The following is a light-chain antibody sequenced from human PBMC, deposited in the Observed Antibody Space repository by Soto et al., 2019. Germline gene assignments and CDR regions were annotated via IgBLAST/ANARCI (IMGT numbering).Light chain of an antibody. CDR3: SSYTSATPPHVV. CDR1: HSDVGGHDY. J-gene: IGLJ2*01. Sequence: QSALTQPAAVSGSPGQSISISCTGTHSDVGGHDYDSWYQQFPGKAPKLLIYTVSSRPSGVSTRFSGSKSGATASLIIPGLQAEDEAEYFCSSYTSATPPHVVFGGGTKVTVL. CDR2: TVS. V-gene: IGLV2-14*01.